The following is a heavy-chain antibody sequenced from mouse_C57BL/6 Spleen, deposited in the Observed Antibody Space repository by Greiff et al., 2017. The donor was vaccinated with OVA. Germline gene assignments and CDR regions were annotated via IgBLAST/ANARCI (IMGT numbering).Heavy chain of an antibody. V-gene: IGHV1-42*01. CDR3: ARESGRYYFDY. CDR2: INPSTGGT. D-gene: IGHD4-1*01. J-gene: IGHJ2*01. Sequence: EVQLQESGPELVKPGASVKISCKASGYSFTGYYMNWVKQSPEKSLEWIGEINPSTGGTTYNQKFKAKATLTVDKSSSTAYMQLKSLTSEDSAVYYCARESGRYYFDYWGQGTTLTVSS. CDR1: GYSFTGYY.